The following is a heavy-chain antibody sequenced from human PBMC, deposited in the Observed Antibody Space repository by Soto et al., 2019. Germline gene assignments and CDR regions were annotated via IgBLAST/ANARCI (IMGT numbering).Heavy chain of an antibody. CDR3: ANLIRGFSYSRY. Sequence: EVQLVESGGGLVKPGGSLRLSCVASELTLSNAWMSWVRQAPGKGLEWVGRIKSKTEGGTPDYAAPVKGRFTLSRDESKDSLYLEMNSLITEDTAVYYGANLIRGFSYSRYWVHGTLVTVSS. D-gene: IGHD5-18*01. V-gene: IGHV3-15*01. CDR1: ELTLSNAW. CDR2: IKSKTEGGTP. J-gene: IGHJ4*01.